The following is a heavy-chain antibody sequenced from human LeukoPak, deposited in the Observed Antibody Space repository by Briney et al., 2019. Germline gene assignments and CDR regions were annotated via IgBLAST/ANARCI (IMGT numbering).Heavy chain of an antibody. J-gene: IGHJ4*02. CDR1: GYSFTNYW. D-gene: IGHD3-22*01. CDR2: IYPGDSDT. CDR3: ARPQYYYDSSGYSYYFDY. Sequence: GESLKISCKGSGYSFTNYWIGWVRQMPGKDLEWMGIIYPGDSDTRYTPSFQGQVTISADKSISTAYLQWSSLKASDTAMYYCARPQYYYDSSGYSYYFDYWGQGTLVTVSS. V-gene: IGHV5-51*01.